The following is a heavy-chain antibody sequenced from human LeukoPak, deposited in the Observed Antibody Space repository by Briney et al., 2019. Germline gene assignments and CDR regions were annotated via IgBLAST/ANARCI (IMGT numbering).Heavy chain of an antibody. CDR2: ISAYGDRT. CDR1: GFTFDDYA. J-gene: IGHJ4*02. CDR3: AKDSVERAAINHHCDY. V-gene: IGHV3-43*02. D-gene: IGHD5-24*01. Sequence: GRSLRLSCAASGFTFDDYAMHWVRQVPGKGLEWVSRISAYGDRTYYADSVKGRFTISRDNSKNSVYLQMNSLRPEDTALYYWAKDSVERAAINHHCDYWGQGTLVTVSS.